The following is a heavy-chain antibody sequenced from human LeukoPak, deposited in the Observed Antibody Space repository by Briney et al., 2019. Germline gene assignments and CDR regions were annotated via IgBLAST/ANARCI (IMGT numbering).Heavy chain of an antibody. V-gene: IGHV4-4*07. D-gene: IGHD1-1*01. CDR1: GGSISTYY. CDR3: ARDWNPTTNNWFDP. J-gene: IGHJ5*02. CDR2: IYTSGST. Sequence: SETLSLTCTVSGGSISTYYWSWIRQPAGKGLEWIGRIYTSGSTNYNPSLKGRVTMSVDTSKKQFSLKLSSVTAADTAVYYCARDWNPTTNNWFDPWGQGTLVTVSS.